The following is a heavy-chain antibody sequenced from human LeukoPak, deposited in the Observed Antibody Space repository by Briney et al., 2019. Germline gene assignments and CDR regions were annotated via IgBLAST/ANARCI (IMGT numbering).Heavy chain of an antibody. Sequence: ASVKVSCKASGYTFTSYYMHWVRQAPGQGLEWMGIINPSGGSTSYAQKFQGRVTMTRDTSTSTVYMELSSLRSEDTAVYYCARYPAPPFEHIAVVPAASPYYYYGMDVWGKGTTVTVSS. D-gene: IGHD2-2*01. CDR2: INPSGGST. J-gene: IGHJ6*04. V-gene: IGHV1-46*01. CDR1: GYTFTSYY. CDR3: ARYPAPPFEHIAVVPAASPYYYYGMDV.